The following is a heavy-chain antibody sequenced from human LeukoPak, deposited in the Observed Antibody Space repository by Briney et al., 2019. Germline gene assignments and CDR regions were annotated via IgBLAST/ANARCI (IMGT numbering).Heavy chain of an antibody. CDR3: ARSGGNTRFDY. Sequence: SETLSLTCTVSGDSINHDYWSWIRQPPGKGLEWIGYISYSGSTTYNPSLQSRVTISADTSRNQFSLIPSSVTAADTAVYHCARSGGNTRFDYWGQGTLVTVSS. CDR1: GDSINHDY. V-gene: IGHV4-59*01. J-gene: IGHJ4*02. CDR2: ISYSGST. D-gene: IGHD4-23*01.